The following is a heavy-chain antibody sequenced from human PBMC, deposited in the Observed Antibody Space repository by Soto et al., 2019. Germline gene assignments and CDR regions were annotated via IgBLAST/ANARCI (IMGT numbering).Heavy chain of an antibody. CDR2: ISGSGGDT. D-gene: IGHD3-10*01. V-gene: IGHV3-23*01. CDR1: GFIFSSYA. CDR3: ANYGSGTYYFYFGMDV. Sequence: GGSLRLSCGASGFIFSSYAMSWVRQSPGKGLEWVSAISGSGGDTYYADSVKGRFTISRDNSKNTLFLQMNSLRVDDTAVYFCANYGSGTYYFYFGMDVWGHGTTVTVSS. J-gene: IGHJ6*02.